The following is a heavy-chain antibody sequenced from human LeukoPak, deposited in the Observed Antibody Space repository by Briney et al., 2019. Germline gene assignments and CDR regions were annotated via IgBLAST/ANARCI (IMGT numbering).Heavy chain of an antibody. J-gene: IGHJ4*02. Sequence: GGSLRLSCAASGFTFISYAMSWVRQAPGKGLEWVSAISGSSSTTTYAVSVKGRFTVSRDNSKNTVYLQMNSLRAEDTAVYYCAKDTYPYSGTYYYFDYWGQGILVTVSS. CDR2: ISGSSSTT. V-gene: IGHV3-23*01. D-gene: IGHD1-26*01. CDR3: AKDTYPYSGTYYYFDY. CDR1: GFTFISYA.